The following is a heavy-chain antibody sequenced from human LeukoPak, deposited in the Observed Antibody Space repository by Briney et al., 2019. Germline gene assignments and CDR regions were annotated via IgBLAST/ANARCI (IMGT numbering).Heavy chain of an antibody. J-gene: IGHJ4*02. Sequence: PGGSLRLSCAASGFTFSSYAMSWVRQAPGKGLEWVSGISGSGSSTYYADSVKGRFTISRDNSKNTLYLQMNSLRAEDTAVYYCARWGHYSNPYDYWGQGTLVTVSS. CDR2: ISGSGSST. CDR3: ARWGHYSNPYDY. V-gene: IGHV3-23*01. D-gene: IGHD4-11*01. CDR1: GFTFSSYA.